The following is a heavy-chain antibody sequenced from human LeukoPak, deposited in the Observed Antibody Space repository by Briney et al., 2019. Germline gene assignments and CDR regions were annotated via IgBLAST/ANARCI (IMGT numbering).Heavy chain of an antibody. Sequence: ASVKVSCKASGYTFTSYAMHWVRQAPGQRLEWMGWINAGNGNTKYSQKFQGRVTITRDTSASTAYMELSSLRSEDTAVYYCARGTMVRGVIIRYYGIDVWGQGTTVTVSS. CDR1: GYTFTSYA. D-gene: IGHD3-10*01. CDR3: ARGTMVRGVIIRYYGIDV. J-gene: IGHJ6*02. V-gene: IGHV1-3*01. CDR2: INAGNGNT.